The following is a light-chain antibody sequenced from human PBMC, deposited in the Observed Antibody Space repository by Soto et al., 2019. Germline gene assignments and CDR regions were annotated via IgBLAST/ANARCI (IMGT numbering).Light chain of an antibody. CDR2: NVN. Sequence: QSVLTQPPSASGSPGQAVTISCTGTSRDIGGYDFVSWYQVRPGEAPQLIIYNVNGRPSGVPRRFSGSKSGNTASLTVSGLQAVDEADYYCSSYSETNIWVFGTGTKATV. CDR1: SRDIGGYDF. CDR3: SSYSETNIWV. J-gene: IGLJ1*01. V-gene: IGLV2-8*01.